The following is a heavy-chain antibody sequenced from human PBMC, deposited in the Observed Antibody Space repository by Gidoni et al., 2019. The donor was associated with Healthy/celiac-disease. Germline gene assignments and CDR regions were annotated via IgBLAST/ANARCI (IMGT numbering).Heavy chain of an antibody. CDR2: IGAYNGNT. V-gene: IGHV1-18*01. CDR1: GYDCTSHG. J-gene: IGHJ5*02. CDR3: ARDETNWFDP. Sequence: QVQLVPSGAEVKKPGASVTVSCKASGYDCTSHGISWVRQAPGQGLEWMGWIGAYNGNTNDAQKLQGRVTMTTDTSTSTAYMELRSLRSDDTAVYYCARDETNWFDPWGQGTLVTVSS.